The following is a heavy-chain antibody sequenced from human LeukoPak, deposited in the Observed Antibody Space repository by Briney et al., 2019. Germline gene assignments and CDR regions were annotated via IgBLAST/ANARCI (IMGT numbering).Heavy chain of an antibody. Sequence: GGSLRLSCAASGFTFSNYAMSWVRQAPGKGLDWVSAICGDAGSTFYADSVKGRFTVSRDNSKNTLYLQMSCLRAEDTAVYYCAKAYYYGSGSNYKHFDHWGQGTLVTVSS. J-gene: IGHJ4*02. CDR2: ICGDAGST. CDR1: GFTFSNYA. CDR3: AKAYYYGSGSNYKHFDH. D-gene: IGHD3-10*01. V-gene: IGHV3-23*01.